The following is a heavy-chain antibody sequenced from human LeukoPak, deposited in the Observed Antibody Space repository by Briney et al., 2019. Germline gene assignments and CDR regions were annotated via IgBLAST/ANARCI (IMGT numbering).Heavy chain of an antibody. D-gene: IGHD2-2*01. CDR3: ARRVVPAAKSTGWFDP. Sequence: SETLSLTCTVSGGSISSYYWSWIRQPPGKGLEWIGYIYYSGSTNYNPSLKSRVTISVDTSENQFSLKLSSVTAADTAVYYCARRVVPAAKSTGWFDPWGQGTLVTVSS. V-gene: IGHV4-59*01. CDR2: IYYSGST. CDR1: GGSISSYY. J-gene: IGHJ5*02.